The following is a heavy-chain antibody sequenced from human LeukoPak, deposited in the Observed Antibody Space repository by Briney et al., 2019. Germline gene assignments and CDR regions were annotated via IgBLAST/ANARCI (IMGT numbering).Heavy chain of an antibody. CDR2: IWYDGSNK. V-gene: IGHV3-33*01. D-gene: IGHD6-19*01. Sequence: PGGSLRLSCPASGFTFSSYGMHWVRQAPGKGLEWVAVIWYDGSNKYYADSVKGRFTISRDNSKNTLYLQMNSLRAEDTAVYYCARDRLAVADHANWFDPWGQGTLVTVSS. CDR1: GFTFSSYG. CDR3: ARDRLAVADHANWFDP. J-gene: IGHJ5*02.